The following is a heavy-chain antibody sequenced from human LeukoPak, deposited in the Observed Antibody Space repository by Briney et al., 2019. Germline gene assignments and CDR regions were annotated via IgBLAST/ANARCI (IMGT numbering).Heavy chain of an antibody. CDR3: AKGDRYGSGSYYKGGWFDP. CDR2: IQYDGSNK. D-gene: IGHD3-10*01. J-gene: IGHJ5*02. Sequence: GGSLRLSCAASGLSFSSYGMHWVRQAPGKGLEWVAFIQYDGSNKFYADSVKGRFTISRDNSKNTLYLQMNSLRAEDTAVYYCAKGDRYGSGSYYKGGWFDPWGQGTLVTVSS. V-gene: IGHV3-30*02. CDR1: GLSFSSYG.